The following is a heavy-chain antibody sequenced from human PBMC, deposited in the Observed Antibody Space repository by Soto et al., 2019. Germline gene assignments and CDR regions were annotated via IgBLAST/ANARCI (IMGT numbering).Heavy chain of an antibody. V-gene: IGHV1-69*12. CDR1: GGTFSSCA. J-gene: IGHJ6*02. D-gene: IGHD2-2*01. CDR3: ARHVPAAGYYYGMDV. CDR2: IIPIFGTA. Sequence: QVQLVQSGAEVKKPGSSVKVSCKASGGTFSSCAISWVRQAPGQGLEWMGGIIPIFGTANYAQKFEGRVTITAHDSTSTAYMERSSLRSEDTAVYYCARHVPAAGYYYGMDVWGQGTTVTGSS.